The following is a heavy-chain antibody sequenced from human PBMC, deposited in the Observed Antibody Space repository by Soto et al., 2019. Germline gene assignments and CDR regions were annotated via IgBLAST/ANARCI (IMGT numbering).Heavy chain of an antibody. Sequence: PGGSLRLSCAASGFTFSTYAMSWVRQSPGKGLEWVSTITSSGTSTYYADSVKGRFTISRGNSKITLSVQMNSLRAEDTAIYYCVRVRVAGTAYFDYWGQGTPVTVSS. CDR1: GFTFSTYA. CDR3: VRVRVAGTAYFDY. J-gene: IGHJ4*02. CDR2: ITSSGTST. V-gene: IGHV3-23*01. D-gene: IGHD1-7*01.